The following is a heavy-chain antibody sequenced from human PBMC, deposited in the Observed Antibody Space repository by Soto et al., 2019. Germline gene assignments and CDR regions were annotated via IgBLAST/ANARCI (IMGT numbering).Heavy chain of an antibody. CDR3: SRQASYFLSRQPQYYMDV. CDR1: GFTFSNAW. D-gene: IGHD3-3*01. CDR2: IKSKTDGGTT. V-gene: IGHV3-15*01. J-gene: IGHJ6*03. Sequence: GGSLRLSCAASGFTFSNAWMSWVRQAPGKGLEWVGRIKSKTDGGTTDYAAPVKGRFTISRDDAKNTAYLQMNSLNTEDTAVYYCSRQASYFLSRQPQYYMDVCGTATTVSVSS.